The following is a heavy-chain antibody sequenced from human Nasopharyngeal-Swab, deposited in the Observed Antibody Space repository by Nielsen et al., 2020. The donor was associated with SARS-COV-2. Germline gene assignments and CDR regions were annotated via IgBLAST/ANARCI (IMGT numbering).Heavy chain of an antibody. Sequence: GESLKISCAASGFTFSSYGMHWVRQAPGKGLEWVAVIWYDGSNKYYADSVKGRFTISRDNSKNTLNLQMNSLRAEDTAVYYCARDSADFWRGYYWPDYWGQGTLVTVSS. D-gene: IGHD3-3*01. V-gene: IGHV3-33*01. CDR2: IWYDGSNK. J-gene: IGHJ4*02. CDR3: ARDSADFWRGYYWPDY. CDR1: GFTFSSYG.